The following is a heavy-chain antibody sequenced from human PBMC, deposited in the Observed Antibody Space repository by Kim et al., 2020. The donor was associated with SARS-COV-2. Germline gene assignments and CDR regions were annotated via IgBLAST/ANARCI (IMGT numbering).Heavy chain of an antibody. J-gene: IGHJ3*02. V-gene: IGHV3-73*01. CDR3: TRIPGTALVVWDVFD. CDR2: IRSRRNSYAT. D-gene: IGHD1-1*01. Sequence: GGSLRLSCVASGFTFSNSPMHWVRQASGKGLEWVGRIRSRRNSYATGDGASVRGRFTISRDDSKHTAYLQMNSLKIEDTAIYYCTRIPGTALVVWDVFD. CDR1: GFTFSNSP.